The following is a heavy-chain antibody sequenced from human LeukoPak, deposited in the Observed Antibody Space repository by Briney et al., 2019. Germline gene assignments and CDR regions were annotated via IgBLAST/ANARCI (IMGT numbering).Heavy chain of an antibody. CDR3: AREYYDSSGSKRSAFDI. J-gene: IGHJ3*02. CDR2: IKEDGSEK. D-gene: IGHD3-22*01. Sequence: GGSLRLSYAASGFIFSSYWMTWVRQVPGKGLEFVANIKEDGSEKTYVDSVKGRFTISRDNAENSLYLQMNSLRAEDTAVYYCAREYYDSSGSKRSAFDIWGQGTMVTVSS. CDR1: GFIFSSYW. V-gene: IGHV3-7*01.